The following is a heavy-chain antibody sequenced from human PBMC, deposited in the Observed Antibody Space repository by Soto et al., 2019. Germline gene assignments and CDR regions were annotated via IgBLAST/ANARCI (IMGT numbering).Heavy chain of an antibody. D-gene: IGHD3-3*01. Sequence: GSLRLSFAASVFTYSKAWMIFVRQAPGKGLEWVGRIKSKTDGWTTDYAAPVKGRFTISRDDSKNTLYLQMNSLKTEDTAVYYCTTEDNYDFWSGYSFDPWGQGTLVTVSS. CDR1: VFTYSKAW. J-gene: IGHJ5*02. CDR3: TTEDNYDFWSGYSFDP. CDR2: IKSKTDGWTT. V-gene: IGHV3-15*01.